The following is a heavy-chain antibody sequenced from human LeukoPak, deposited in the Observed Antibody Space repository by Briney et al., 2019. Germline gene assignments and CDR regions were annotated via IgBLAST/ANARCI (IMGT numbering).Heavy chain of an antibody. J-gene: IGHJ4*02. CDR1: GFILRNYA. D-gene: IGHD5-18*01. Sequence: GGSLRLSCAASGFILRNYAMTSVRQAPGKGLEWVSGISGGGGTTNYADSVKGRFTISRDNSKNTVFLQMNSLRAEDTAIYYCAKGIHLSLSENDYWGQGTLVTVSS. CDR3: AKGIHLSLSENDY. V-gene: IGHV3-23*01. CDR2: ISGGGGTT.